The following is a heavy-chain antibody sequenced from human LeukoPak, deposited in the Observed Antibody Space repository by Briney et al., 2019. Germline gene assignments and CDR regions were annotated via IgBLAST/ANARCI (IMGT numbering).Heavy chain of an antibody. CDR2: IIPILGIA. D-gene: IGHD2-2*01. CDR3: ARGPGPDIVLVTWDY. J-gene: IGHJ4*02. Sequence: SVKVSCKASGGTFSSYAISWVRQAPGQGLEWMGRIIPILGIANYAQKFQGRVTITADKSTSTAYMELSSLRSEDTAVYYCARGPGPDIVLVTWDYWGQGTLVTVSS. V-gene: IGHV1-69*04. CDR1: GGTFSSYA.